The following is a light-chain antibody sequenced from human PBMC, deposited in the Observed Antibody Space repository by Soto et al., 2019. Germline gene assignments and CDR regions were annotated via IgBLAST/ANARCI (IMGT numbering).Light chain of an antibody. J-gene: IGKJ4*01. CDR1: QDIGSN. CDR3: QQLYSFPLT. CDR2: GAS. V-gene: IGKV3-15*01. Sequence: EVVMTPFPAILSVSPWDRVTLFCRASQDIGSNLGWYQQKPGQAPRLLMSGASTRATGIPARFSGRGSGTEFTLTITSLQSEDFATYYCQQLYSFPLTFGGGTKVDIK.